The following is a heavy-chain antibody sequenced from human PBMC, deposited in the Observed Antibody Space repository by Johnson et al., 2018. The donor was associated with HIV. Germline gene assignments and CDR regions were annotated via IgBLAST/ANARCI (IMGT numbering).Heavy chain of an antibody. CDR2: ISYDGSNK. V-gene: IGHV3-30-3*01. J-gene: IGHJ3*02. CDR3: ARAAYSGSHHDAFDI. D-gene: IGHD1-26*01. CDR1: GFTFSSYA. Sequence: QVQLVESGGGVVQPGGSLRLSCVASGFTFSSYAMHWVRQAPGKGLEWVAVISYDGSNKYYADSVKGRFTISRDNAKNSLYLQMNSRRAEDTAVYYCARAAYSGSHHDAFDIWGQGTMVTVSS.